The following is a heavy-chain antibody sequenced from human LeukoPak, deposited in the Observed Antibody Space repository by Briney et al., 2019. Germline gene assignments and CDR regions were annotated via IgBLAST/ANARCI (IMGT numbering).Heavy chain of an antibody. D-gene: IGHD6-13*01. J-gene: IGHJ5*02. V-gene: IGHV3-48*01. CDR2: ITANNTTK. CDR1: GLSFSSYN. CDR3: AAASAFSSSWRS. Sequence: PGGSLRLSCTASGLSFSSYNMNWVRQAPGKGPEWVAYITANNTTKHYADSVKGRFTISRDNAKKSLFLQMNSLRAEDTAVYYCAAASAFSSSWRSWGQGTVVTVSS.